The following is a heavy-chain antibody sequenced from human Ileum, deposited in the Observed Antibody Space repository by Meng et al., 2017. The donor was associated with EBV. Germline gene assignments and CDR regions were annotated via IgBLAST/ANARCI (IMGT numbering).Heavy chain of an antibody. Sequence: QVQLVQSGAEVKKPGDSVKVPCKASGYTFSNYGISWLRQAPGQGLEWMGWISAYNGNTNYAQNLQGRVTMTTDTSTGTAYMEVRSLRSDDTAVYYCARAGNGGSYYFTYWGQGTLVTASS. D-gene: IGHD1-26*01. J-gene: IGHJ4*02. CDR3: ARAGNGGSYYFTY. CDR2: ISAYNGNT. CDR1: GYTFSNYG. V-gene: IGHV1-18*01.